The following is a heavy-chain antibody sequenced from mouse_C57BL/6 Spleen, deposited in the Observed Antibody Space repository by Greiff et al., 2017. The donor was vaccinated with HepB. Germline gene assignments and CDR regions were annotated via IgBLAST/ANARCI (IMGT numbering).Heavy chain of an antibody. CDR1: GYTFTDYY. Sequence: VQLQQSGPVLVKPGASVKMSCKASGYTFTDYYMNWVKQSHGKSLEWIGVINPYNGGTSYNQKFKGKATLTVDKSSSTAYMELNSLTSEDSAVYYCARRGDGNYNYYAMDYWGQGTSVTVSS. CDR3: ARRGDGNYNYYAMDY. V-gene: IGHV1-19*01. CDR2: INPYNGGT. D-gene: IGHD2-1*01. J-gene: IGHJ4*01.